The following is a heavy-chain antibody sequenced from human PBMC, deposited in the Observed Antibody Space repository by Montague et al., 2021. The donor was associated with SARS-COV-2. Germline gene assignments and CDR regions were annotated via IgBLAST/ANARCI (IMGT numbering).Heavy chain of an antibody. CDR1: GGSISSSSYY. Sequence: SETLSLTCTASGGSISSSSYYWGWIRQPPGKGLEWIGSIYYSGSTYYNPSLKSRVTISVDTSKNQFSLKLSSVTAADTAVYYCARHRITIFLCCVFDYWGQGTLVTVSS. V-gene: IGHV4-39*01. CDR3: ARHRITIFLCCVFDY. J-gene: IGHJ4*02. CDR2: IYYSGST. D-gene: IGHD3-9*01.